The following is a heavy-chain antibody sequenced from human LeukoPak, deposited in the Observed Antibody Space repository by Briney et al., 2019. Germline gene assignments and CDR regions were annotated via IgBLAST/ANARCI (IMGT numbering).Heavy chain of an antibody. CDR1: GFTFSSYW. V-gene: IGHV3-74*01. CDR3: ARGRPHGNDY. J-gene: IGHJ4*02. D-gene: IGHD4-23*01. CDR2: IASDGSST. Sequence: PGGSLRLSCAASGFTFSSYWMNWVRQAPGKGLVWVSRIASDGSSTTYADSVKGRFSISRDNAKNTLYLQMNSLRVEDMAVYYCARGRPHGNDYWGQGTLVIVSS.